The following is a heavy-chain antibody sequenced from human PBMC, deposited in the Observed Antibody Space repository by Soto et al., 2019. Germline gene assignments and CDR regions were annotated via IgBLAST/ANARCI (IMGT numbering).Heavy chain of an antibody. J-gene: IGHJ4*02. D-gene: IGHD3-3*01. Sequence: HGESLKISCKGSGYNFAGYWIAWVRQVPGKGLELMGIIYPSDSDTRYRPSFQGQVTISADKSISSAYLQWSSLRASDTAMYYCARGGVSTRTFDYWGQGTPVTVSS. CDR2: IYPSDSDT. CDR3: ARGGVSTRTFDY. CDR1: GYNFAGYW. V-gene: IGHV5-51*01.